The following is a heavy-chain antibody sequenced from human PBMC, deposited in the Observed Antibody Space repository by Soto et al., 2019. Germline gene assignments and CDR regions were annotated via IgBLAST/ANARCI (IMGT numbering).Heavy chain of an antibody. D-gene: IGHD1-26*01. Sequence: EASVKVSCKASGYTFTSYGISWVRQAPGQGLEWMGWISAYNGNTNYAQKLQGRVTMTTDTSTSTAYKELRSLRSDDTAVYYCAIAGVGTIFDYGGQGTWVTVSS. CDR1: GYTFTSYG. V-gene: IGHV1-18*01. CDR2: ISAYNGNT. J-gene: IGHJ4*02. CDR3: AIAGVGTIFDY.